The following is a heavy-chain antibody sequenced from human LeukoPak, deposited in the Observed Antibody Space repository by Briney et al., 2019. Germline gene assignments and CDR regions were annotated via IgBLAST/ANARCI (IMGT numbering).Heavy chain of an antibody. D-gene: IGHD3-3*01. J-gene: IGHJ4*02. Sequence: PGRSLRLSCTASGFTFGDYAMSWDRQAPGKGLEWVGFIRSKAYGGTTEYAASVKGRFTISRDDSKSIAYLQMNSLKTEDTAVYYCTRVDYDFWSGYWPDDYWGQGTLVTVSS. CDR3: TRVDYDFWSGYWPDDY. CDR1: GFTFGDYA. CDR2: IRSKAYGGTT. V-gene: IGHV3-49*04.